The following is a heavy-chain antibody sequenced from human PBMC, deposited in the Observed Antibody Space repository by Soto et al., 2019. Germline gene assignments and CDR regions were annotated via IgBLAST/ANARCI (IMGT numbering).Heavy chain of an antibody. J-gene: IGHJ4*02. Sequence: PGGSLRLSCAASGFTFSSYAMSWVRQAPGKGLEWVSAISGSGGSTYYADSVKGRFTISRDNSKNTLYLQMNSLRAEDTAVYYCAKGRAPFKDDSNYLPDYWGQGTLVTVSS. CDR3: AKGRAPFKDDSNYLPDY. CDR2: ISGSGGST. D-gene: IGHD4-4*01. V-gene: IGHV3-23*01. CDR1: GFTFSSYA.